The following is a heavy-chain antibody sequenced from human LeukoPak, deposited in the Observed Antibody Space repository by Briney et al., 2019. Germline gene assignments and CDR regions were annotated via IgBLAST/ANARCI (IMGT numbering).Heavy chain of an antibody. Sequence: SETLSLTCSVSGGSISTYYWNWIRQTPGKGLEWIGHISYGNTDYNPSLKSRVTISVDTSKNQFSLKLTSVTAASTAVYYCARDKAHSYGRYFDPWGQGALVTVSS. CDR2: ISYGNT. CDR1: GGSISTYY. D-gene: IGHD5-18*01. V-gene: IGHV4-59*01. J-gene: IGHJ5*02. CDR3: ARDKAHSYGRYFDP.